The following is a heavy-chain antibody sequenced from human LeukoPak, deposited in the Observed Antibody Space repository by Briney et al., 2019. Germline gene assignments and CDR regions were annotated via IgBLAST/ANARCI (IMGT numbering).Heavy chain of an antibody. CDR1: GASISSHY. D-gene: IGHD1-26*01. V-gene: IGHV4-59*11. CDR2: IYDRGST. CDR3: AKIEVGRFDP. J-gene: IGHJ5*02. Sequence: SETLSLTCTVTGASISSHYWCWIRQTPGTGLEWIGNIYDRGSTTYNPSLKSRVSISVDTSRNQFSLNLRSVTAADTAVYYCAKIEVGRFDPWGQGTLVTVSS.